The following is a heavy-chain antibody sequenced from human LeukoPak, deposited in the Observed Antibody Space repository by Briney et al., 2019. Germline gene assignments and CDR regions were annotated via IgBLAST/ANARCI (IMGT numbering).Heavy chain of an antibody. CDR1: GGSFSGYY. V-gene: IGHV4-34*01. CDR3: ARVYLANDAFDV. Sequence: SETLSLTCAVYGGSFSGYYWNWIRQPPGKGLEWIGEINHSGSTSYNPSFKSRVTISVDTSKNQFSLKLSSVTAADMAVYYCARVYLANDAFDVWGQGTMVTVSS. J-gene: IGHJ3*01. CDR2: INHSGST. D-gene: IGHD2/OR15-2a*01.